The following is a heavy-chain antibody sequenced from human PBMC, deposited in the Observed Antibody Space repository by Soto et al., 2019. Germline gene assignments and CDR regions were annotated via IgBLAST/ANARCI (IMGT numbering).Heavy chain of an antibody. D-gene: IGHD3-22*01. V-gene: IGHV3-64D*08. CDR2: ISSNGGST. Sequence: GGSLRLSCSASGFTFSSYAMHWVRQAPGKGLEYVSAISSNGGSTYYADSVKGRFTISRDNSKNTLYLQMSSLRAEDTAVYYCVKDDIRGYYYDSSGYRWGQGTLVTVSS. J-gene: IGHJ4*02. CDR3: VKDDIRGYYYDSSGYR. CDR1: GFTFSSYA.